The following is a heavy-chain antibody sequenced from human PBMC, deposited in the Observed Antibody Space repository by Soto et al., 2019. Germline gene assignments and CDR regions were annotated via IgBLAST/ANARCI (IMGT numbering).Heavy chain of an antibody. CDR3: ATTPLYCSSTSYYSNFDY. D-gene: IGHD2-2*01. Sequence: QAGGSLRLSCAASGFTFSSYAMHWVRQAPGKGLEWVAVISYDGSNKYYADSVKGRFTISRDNSKNTLYLQMNSLRAEDTAVYYCATTPLYCSSTSYYSNFDYWGQGTLVTVS. CDR1: GFTFSSYA. V-gene: IGHV3-30-3*01. CDR2: ISYDGSNK. J-gene: IGHJ4*02.